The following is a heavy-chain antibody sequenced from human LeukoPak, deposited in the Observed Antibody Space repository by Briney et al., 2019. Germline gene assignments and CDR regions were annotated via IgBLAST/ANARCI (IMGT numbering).Heavy chain of an antibody. D-gene: IGHD6-19*01. CDR2: INTDGTVT. CDR1: GFSVSLNY. V-gene: IGHV3-74*01. Sequence: GGSLTLSCAASGFSVSLNYMNWVRQAPGKGLESVSRINTDGTVTTYADSVKGRFTVSRDNADNTMFLQMNSVRDEDTAVYYCATKQWLAPPPDSWGQGTPVTVSS. CDR3: ATKQWLAPPPDS. J-gene: IGHJ4*02.